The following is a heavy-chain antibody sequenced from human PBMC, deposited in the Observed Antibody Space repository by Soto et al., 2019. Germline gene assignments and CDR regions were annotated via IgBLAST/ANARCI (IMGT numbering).Heavy chain of an antibody. Sequence: PSETLSLTCAVYGGSFSGYYWSWIRQPPGKGLEWIGEINHSGSTNYNPSLKSRVTISVDTSKNQFSLKLSSVTAADTAVYYCARGSTGSGYHFDYWGQGTLVTVSS. J-gene: IGHJ4*02. V-gene: IGHV4-34*01. D-gene: IGHD1-1*01. CDR1: GGSFSGYY. CDR2: INHSGST. CDR3: ARGSTGSGYHFDY.